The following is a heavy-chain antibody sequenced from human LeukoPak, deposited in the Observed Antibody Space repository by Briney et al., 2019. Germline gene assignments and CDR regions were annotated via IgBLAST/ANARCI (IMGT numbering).Heavy chain of an antibody. CDR1: GFTFSSYS. J-gene: IGHJ6*02. Sequence: PGGSLRLSCAASGFTFSSYSMNWVRQAPGKGLEWVSSISSSSSYIYYADSVKGRFTISRDNAKNSLYLQMNSLRAEDTAVYYCASLPSVAGTLSDYYYGMDVWGQGTTVTVSS. V-gene: IGHV3-21*01. CDR3: ASLPSVAGTLSDYYYGMDV. CDR2: ISSSSSYI. D-gene: IGHD6-19*01.